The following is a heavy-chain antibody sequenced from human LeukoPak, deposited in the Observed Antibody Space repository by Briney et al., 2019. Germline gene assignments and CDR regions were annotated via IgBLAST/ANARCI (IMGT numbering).Heavy chain of an antibody. CDR1: GYTFTGYY. J-gene: IGHJ4*02. D-gene: IGHD5-18*01. CDR2: INPNSGGT. V-gene: IGHV1-2*06. Sequence: ASVKVSCKASGYTFTGYYMHWVRQAPGRGLEWMGRINPNSGGTNYAQKFQGRVTMTRDTSISTAYMELSRLRSDDTAVYYCARDLQPRGYSYGLSGYWGQGTLVTVSS. CDR3: ARDLQPRGYSYGLSGY.